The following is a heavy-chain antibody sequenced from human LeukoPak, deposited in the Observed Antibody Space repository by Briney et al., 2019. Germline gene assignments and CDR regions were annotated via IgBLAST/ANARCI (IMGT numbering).Heavy chain of an antibody. Sequence: PSETLSLTCTVSGGSISSSSYYWGWIRQPPGKGLEWIGSIYYSGSTYYSPSLKSRVTISVDTSKNQFSLKLSSVTAADTAVYYCARIYSGYGNWFDPWGQGTLVTVSS. V-gene: IGHV4-39*07. J-gene: IGHJ5*02. CDR3: ARIYSGYGNWFDP. D-gene: IGHD5-12*01. CDR2: IYYSGST. CDR1: GGSISSSSYY.